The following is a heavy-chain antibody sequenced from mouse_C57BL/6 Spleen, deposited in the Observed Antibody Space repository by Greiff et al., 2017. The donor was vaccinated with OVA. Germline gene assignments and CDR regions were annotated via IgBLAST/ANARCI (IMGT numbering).Heavy chain of an antibody. CDR2: IQAKSGRT. D-gene: IGHD1-1*01. CDR3: ARWIYGSSYDYAMDY. J-gene: IGHJ4*01. V-gene: IGHV1-64*01. Sequence: VQLQQPGAELVKPGASVKLSCKASGYTFTSYWMHWVKQRPGQGLEWRGRIQAKSGRTNDNEKFKSKATLTVDKSSRTAYMQLSSLTSEDSAVYYCARWIYGSSYDYAMDYWGQGTSVTVSS. CDR1: GYTFTSYW.